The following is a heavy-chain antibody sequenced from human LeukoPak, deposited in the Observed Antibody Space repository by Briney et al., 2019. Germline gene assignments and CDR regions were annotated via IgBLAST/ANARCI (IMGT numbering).Heavy chain of an antibody. Sequence: GGSLRLSCAASGFTFSNYWMTWVRQAPGKGLEYVAYIKQDGSEKNYVDSVKGRFTISRDNAKNSLYLQMNSLRVEDTAVYYCARENSGYSYGYDYWGQGTLVTVSS. CDR3: ARENSGYSYGYDY. J-gene: IGHJ4*02. V-gene: IGHV3-7*01. D-gene: IGHD5-18*01. CDR1: GFTFSNYW. CDR2: IKQDGSEK.